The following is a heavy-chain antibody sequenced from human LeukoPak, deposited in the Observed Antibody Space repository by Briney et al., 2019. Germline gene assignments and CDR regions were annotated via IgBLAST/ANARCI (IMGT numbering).Heavy chain of an antibody. CDR3: AKDIRVYYYYGMDV. J-gene: IGHJ6*02. Sequence: GGSLRLSCAASGFTFSSYAMSWVRQAPGKGLEWVSGISWNSGSIGYADSVKGRFTISRDNAKNSLYLQMNSLRAEDTALYYCAKDIRVYYYYGMDVWGQGTTVTVSS. CDR2: ISWNSGSI. CDR1: GFTFSSYA. V-gene: IGHV3-9*01.